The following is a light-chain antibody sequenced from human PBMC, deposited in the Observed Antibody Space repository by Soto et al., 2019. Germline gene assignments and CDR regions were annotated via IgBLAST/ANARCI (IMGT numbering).Light chain of an antibody. CDR2: KAS. Sequence: DIQMTQSPSTLSASVGDRVTITCRASQSISSWLAWYQQKPGTAPNLLIYKASTLQSGVPSRFSGSGSGTEFTLTISSLQPDDSATYYCQQDNDNWTFGHGNTVEIK. J-gene: IGKJ1*01. V-gene: IGKV1-5*03. CDR1: QSISSW. CDR3: QQDNDNWT.